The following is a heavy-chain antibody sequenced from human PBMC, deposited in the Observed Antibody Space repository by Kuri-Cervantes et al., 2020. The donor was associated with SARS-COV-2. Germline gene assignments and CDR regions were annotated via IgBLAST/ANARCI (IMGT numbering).Heavy chain of an antibody. Sequence: SETLSLTCAVYGGSFSGYYWSWIRQPPGKGLEWIGEINHSGSTNYNPSLKSRVTISVDTSKNQFSLKLSSVTAADTAVYYCAREVPVDIVVVPAAIDYFDYWGQGTLVTVSS. CDR3: AREVPVDIVVVPAAIDYFDY. V-gene: IGHV4-34*01. J-gene: IGHJ4*02. D-gene: IGHD2-2*03. CDR1: GGSFSGYY. CDR2: INHSGST.